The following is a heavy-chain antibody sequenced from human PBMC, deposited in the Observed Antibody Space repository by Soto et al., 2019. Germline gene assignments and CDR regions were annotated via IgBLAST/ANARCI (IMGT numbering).Heavy chain of an antibody. Sequence: SETLSLTCAVYGGSFSGYYWSWIRQPPGKGLEWIGEINHSGSTNYNPSLKSRVTISVDTSKSQLFLKLSSVTAPDTAVYYCARQIYDSSGYYYAYWGQGTLVTVPQ. J-gene: IGHJ4*02. CDR3: ARQIYDSSGYYYAY. D-gene: IGHD3-22*01. CDR2: INHSGST. CDR1: GGSFSGYY. V-gene: IGHV4-34*01.